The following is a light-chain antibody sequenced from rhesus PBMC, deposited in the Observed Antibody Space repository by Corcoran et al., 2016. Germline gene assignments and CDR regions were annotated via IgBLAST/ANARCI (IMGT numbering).Light chain of an antibody. J-gene: IGKJ1*01. CDR2: KAS. CDR1: QSISSW. Sequence: DIQMTQSPSSLSASVGDTVTITCRASQSISSWLVWYQQKPGKAPKLLIYKASSLQSGVPSRFSGSGSGTDFNRTISSLQSEDFATYYCQQYNTSPRTCGQGTKVEIK. CDR3: QQYNTSPRT. V-gene: IGKV1-22*01.